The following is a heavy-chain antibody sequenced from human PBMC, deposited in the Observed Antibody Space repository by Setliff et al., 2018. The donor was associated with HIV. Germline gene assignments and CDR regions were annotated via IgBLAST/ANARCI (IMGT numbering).Heavy chain of an antibody. Sequence: ETLSLTCTVSGGSASNSRYYWAWIRQPPGKGLEYIGSIHYNERTYYNPSPKSRVAISIDTSKNQFSLNLTSVTAADTAVYYCASRVYYYDSNNFLREEGFDPWGQGTLVTVSS. CDR1: GGSASNSRYY. D-gene: IGHD3-22*01. CDR3: ASRVYYYDSNNFLREEGFDP. CDR2: IHYNERT. V-gene: IGHV4-39*01. J-gene: IGHJ5*02.